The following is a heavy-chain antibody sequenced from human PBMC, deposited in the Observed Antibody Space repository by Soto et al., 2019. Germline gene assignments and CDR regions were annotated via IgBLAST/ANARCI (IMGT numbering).Heavy chain of an antibody. Sequence: SETLSLTCTVSGGSISSYYWSWIRQPPGKGLEWIGYIYYSGSTNYNPSLKSRVTISVDTSKNQFSLKLSSVTAADTAVYYCASHAHPPATGRHYGMDGWGQGTTVTVSS. CDR2: IYYSGST. J-gene: IGHJ6*02. D-gene: IGHD2-15*01. CDR3: ASHAHPPATGRHYGMDG. CDR1: GGSISSYY. V-gene: IGHV4-59*01.